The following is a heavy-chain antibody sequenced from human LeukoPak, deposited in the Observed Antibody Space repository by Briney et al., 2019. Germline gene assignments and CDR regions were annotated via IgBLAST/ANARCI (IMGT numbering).Heavy chain of an antibody. CDR2: IYASGST. J-gene: IGHJ6*02. D-gene: IGHD3-10*01. CDR3: ARVRAYYYGSIYYYYGMDV. V-gene: IGHV4-4*07. Sequence: SETLSLTCTVSGDSISGYYWSWIRQPAGKGLEWIGRIYASGSTNYNPSLRSRVTMSVDTSKSQFSLTLSSVTAADTAVYYCARVRAYYYGSIYYYYGMDVWGQGTTVTVSS. CDR1: GDSISGYY.